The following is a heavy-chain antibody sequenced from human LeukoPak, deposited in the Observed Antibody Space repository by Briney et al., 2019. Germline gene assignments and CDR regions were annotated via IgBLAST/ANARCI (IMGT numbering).Heavy chain of an antibody. CDR2: INPSGGST. CDR1: GGTFSSYA. D-gene: IGHD2-2*01. J-gene: IGHJ3*02. CDR3: ARDLRDIVVVPAPNDAFDI. V-gene: IGHV1-46*01. Sequence: ASVKVSCKASGGTFSSYAISWVRQAPGQGLEWMGIINPSGGSTSYAQKFQGRVTMTRDTSTSTVYMELSSLRSEDTAVYYCARDLRDIVVVPAPNDAFDIRGQGTMVTVSS.